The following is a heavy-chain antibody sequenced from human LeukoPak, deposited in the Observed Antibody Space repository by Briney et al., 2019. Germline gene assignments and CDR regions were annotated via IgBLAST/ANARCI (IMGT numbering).Heavy chain of an antibody. V-gene: IGHV3-7*03. CDR1: GFPFSDYL. J-gene: IGHJ5*02. D-gene: IGHD2-2*01. Sequence: GALRLSCVASGFPFSDYLLTWVRQAPGKGLEWVANIKQDGSEKYYVDSVRGRFTISRDKTKNSLYLQINSRRAEETAVDYSASLVFSSRPTCVDQWGQGTLVTVSS. CDR2: IKQDGSEK. CDR3: ASLVFSSRPTCVDQ.